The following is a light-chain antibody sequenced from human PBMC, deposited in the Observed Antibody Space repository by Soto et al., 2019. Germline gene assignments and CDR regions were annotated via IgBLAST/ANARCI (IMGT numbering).Light chain of an antibody. CDR2: ETP. Sequence: EIVLTQSPGTLSLSPGERATLSCRASQSVRDSHLAWYQQKPGQAPSLLIYETPSRATGIPDRFRGSGSGTEFALTITRVEPEDVAMYFCQQYGSSPGTFGQGTKVEI. CDR1: QSVRDSH. J-gene: IGKJ1*01. CDR3: QQYGSSPGT. V-gene: IGKV3-20*01.